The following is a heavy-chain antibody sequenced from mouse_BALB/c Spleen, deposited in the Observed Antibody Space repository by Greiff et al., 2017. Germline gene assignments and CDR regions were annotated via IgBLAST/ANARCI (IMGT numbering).Heavy chain of an antibody. J-gene: IGHJ2*01. V-gene: IGHV1-63*02. CDR2: IYPGGGYT. Sequence: VQLQESGAELVRPGTSVKISCKASGYTFTNYWLGWVKQRPGHGLEWIGDIYPGGGYTNYNEQFKGKATLTADTSSSTAYMQLSSLTSEDSAVYFCARSRGNYGYFDYWGQGTTLTVSS. CDR3: ARSRGNYGYFDY. D-gene: IGHD2-1*01. CDR1: GYTFTNYW.